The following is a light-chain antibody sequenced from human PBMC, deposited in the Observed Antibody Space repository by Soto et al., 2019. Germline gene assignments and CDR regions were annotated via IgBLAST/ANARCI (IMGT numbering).Light chain of an antibody. V-gene: IGKV3-20*01. CDR2: GAS. CDR1: QTVSSTS. J-gene: IGKJ1*01. CDR3: QQYYNSPGWT. Sequence: EIVLTQSPGTLSLSPGERATVSCRASQTVSSTSLAWYQQKPGQAPRLLIYGASSRATAIPDRFSGSGSGTDFALTISRLEPEDFAVYYCQQYYNSPGWTFGQGTKVEIK.